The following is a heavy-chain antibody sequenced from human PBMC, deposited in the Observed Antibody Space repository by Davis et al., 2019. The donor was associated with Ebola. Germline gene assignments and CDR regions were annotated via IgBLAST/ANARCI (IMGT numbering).Heavy chain of an antibody. J-gene: IGHJ4*02. D-gene: IGHD4-17*01. Sequence: SVQVSRKASRYTFTRYGISRARQAPGHGLEWLGWISAYNGNTNYAQKLQGRVTMTTDTSTSTAYMELRSLRSDDPAVYYCARSPGYGDYYFDYWGQGTLVTVSS. V-gene: IGHV1-18*01. CDR3: ARSPGYGDYYFDY. CDR2: ISAYNGNT. CDR1: RYTFTRYG.